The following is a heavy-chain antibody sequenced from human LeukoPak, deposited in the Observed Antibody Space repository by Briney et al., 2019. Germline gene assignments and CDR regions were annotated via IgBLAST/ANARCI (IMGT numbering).Heavy chain of an antibody. D-gene: IGHD3-10*01. V-gene: IGHV3-23*01. CDR3: ARGYHTMVRGGEFDY. CDR1: RFTFSNYA. Sequence: GGSLRLSCAASRFTFSNYAMSWVRQAPGKGLEWVSAISGSGGITYYADSVKGRFTISRDNSKNTLYLRMNSLRAEDTAVYYCARGYHTMVRGGEFDYWGQGTLVTVSS. J-gene: IGHJ4*02. CDR2: ISGSGGIT.